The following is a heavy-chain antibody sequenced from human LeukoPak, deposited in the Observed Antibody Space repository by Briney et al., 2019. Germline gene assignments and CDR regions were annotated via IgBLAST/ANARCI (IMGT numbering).Heavy chain of an antibody. D-gene: IGHD3-3*01. V-gene: IGHV3-30*04. CDR3: AREDYTTAWYYFDY. J-gene: IGHJ4*02. Sequence: SCKASGGTFGSYAMHWVRQAPGEGLEWVAAISYDGSNKYYADSVKGRFTISRDNSKNTLYLQVNSLRAEDTAVYYCAREDYTTAWYYFDYWGQGTLVTVSS. CDR2: ISYDGSNK. CDR1: GGTFGSYA.